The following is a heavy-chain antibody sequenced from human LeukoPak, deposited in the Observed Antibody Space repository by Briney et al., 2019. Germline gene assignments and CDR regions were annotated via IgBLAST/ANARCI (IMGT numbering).Heavy chain of an antibody. J-gene: IGHJ4*02. D-gene: IGHD3-22*01. CDR3: AKDRAGYYDTSPDFDY. CDR1: ACTFSSYA. V-gene: IGHV3-23*01. CDR2: ISGSGITT. Sequence: PGGSLRLSCAASACTFSSYAMSWVRQAPGKGLEWVSSISGSGITTYYADSVKGRFTISRDNSKNTLYLQMNSLRDEDTAVYLCAKDRAGYYDTSPDFDYWGQGTLVTVSS.